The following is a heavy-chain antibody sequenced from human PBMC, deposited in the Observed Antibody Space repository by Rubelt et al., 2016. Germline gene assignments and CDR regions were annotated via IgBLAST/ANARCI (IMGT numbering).Heavy chain of an antibody. V-gene: IGHV4-34*01. Sequence: QVPLQQWGAGLLKPSETLSLTCAVYGGSFSDYYWRWIRLPPGKGLEWIGEINHSGSTNYNPSLKSLVTISVDTSKNQFSLKLTFVTAAETAVYYCASKTSGWYFTHFDYWGQGTLVTVSS. CDR2: INHSGST. D-gene: IGHD6-19*01. CDR3: ASKTSGWYFTHFDY. J-gene: IGHJ4*02. CDR1: GGSFSDYY.